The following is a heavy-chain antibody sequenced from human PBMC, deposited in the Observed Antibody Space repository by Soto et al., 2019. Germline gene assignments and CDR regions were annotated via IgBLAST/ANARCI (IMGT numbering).Heavy chain of an antibody. V-gene: IGHV4-59*01. CDR2: IYYSGST. CDR1: GGSIISYY. D-gene: IGHD4-17*01. Sequence: SETLSLTCTVSGGSIISYYWSWILQPPGKGLEWIGYIYYSGSTNYNPSLKSRVTISVDTSKNQFSLKLSSVTAADTAVYYCARALYGDYGEFDYWGQGTLVTVS. CDR3: ARALYGDYGEFDY. J-gene: IGHJ4*02.